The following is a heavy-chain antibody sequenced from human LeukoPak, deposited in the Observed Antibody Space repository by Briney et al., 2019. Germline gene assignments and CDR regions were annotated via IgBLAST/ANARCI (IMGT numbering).Heavy chain of an antibody. V-gene: IGHV4-39*01. J-gene: IGHJ6*03. CDR1: GVSISSSNYY. D-gene: IGHD5-24*01. CDR3: ARLRDGYNLGLYYYFMDV. Sequence: SETLSLTCTVSGVSISSSNYYWGWIRQPPGTGLEWVGSIYYSGTTYYNPSLKSRVTISVDTSKNQFSLKLNSVTAADTAVYYCARLRDGYNLGLYYYFMDVWGKGTTVTISS. CDR2: IYYSGTT.